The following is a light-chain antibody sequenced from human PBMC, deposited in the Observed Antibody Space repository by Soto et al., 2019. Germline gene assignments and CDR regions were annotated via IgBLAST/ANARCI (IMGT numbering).Light chain of an antibody. V-gene: IGKV3-11*01. CDR2: DAS. CDR1: QSVSRY. J-gene: IGKJ4*01. Sequence: EIVLTQSPATLSLSPGERATLSCRASQSVSRYLAWYQQKPGQAPRLLIYDASNRATGIPARFSGSGSGTDFTLTISSLEPEEFAVYYCHQRSNGWLTFGGGTKVEIK. CDR3: HQRSNGWLT.